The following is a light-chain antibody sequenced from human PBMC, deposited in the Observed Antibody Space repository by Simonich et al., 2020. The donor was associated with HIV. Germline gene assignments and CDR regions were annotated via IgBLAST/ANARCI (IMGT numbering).Light chain of an antibody. CDR2: GAS. Sequence: EIVMTQSPATLSVSPGERATLPCRASQWVSSNLAWYQQKPGPAPRLLIYGASTRATCISARFSGSGSGTEFTLTISSVQSEDFAVYYCQQYNNWPQTFGQGTKVEIK. V-gene: IGKV3-15*01. CDR3: QQYNNWPQT. CDR1: QWVSSN. J-gene: IGKJ1*01.